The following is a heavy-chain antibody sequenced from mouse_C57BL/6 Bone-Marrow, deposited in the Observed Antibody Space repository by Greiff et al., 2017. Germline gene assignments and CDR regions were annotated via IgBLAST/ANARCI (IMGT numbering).Heavy chain of an antibody. Sequence: QVHVKQSGPELVKPGASVKISCKASGYSFTSYYIHWVKQRPGQGLEWIGWIYPGSGNTKYNEKFKGKATLTADTSSSTAYMQLSSLTSEDSAVYYCARLSSGYVGYWGQGTTLTVSS. CDR1: GYSFTSYY. CDR3: ARLSSGYVGY. CDR2: IYPGSGNT. V-gene: IGHV1-66*01. J-gene: IGHJ2*01. D-gene: IGHD3-2*02.